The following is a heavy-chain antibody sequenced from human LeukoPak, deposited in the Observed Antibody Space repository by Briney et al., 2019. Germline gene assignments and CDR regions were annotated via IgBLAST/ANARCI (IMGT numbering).Heavy chain of an antibody. CDR2: ISRNGGDT. J-gene: IGHJ3*02. V-gene: IGHV3-64*01. Sequence: PGRSLRLSCAASGFIFSIYSMHWVRQAPGKGLEYVSSISRNGGDTLYAHSVEGRFTISRDNSKNTLFLQMGRQRGTDMAVYYCARVGDLDAFVIWGQGTMVSVSS. CDR3: ARVGDLDAFVI. CDR1: GFIFSIYS. D-gene: IGHD3-10*01.